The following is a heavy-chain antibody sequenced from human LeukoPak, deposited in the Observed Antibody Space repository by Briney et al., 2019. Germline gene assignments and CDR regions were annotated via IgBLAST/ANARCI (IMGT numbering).Heavy chain of an antibody. J-gene: IGHJ6*03. CDR2: IYYSGST. CDR1: GGSTSGYY. CDR3: ARVVPAANYYYYMDV. D-gene: IGHD2-2*01. V-gene: IGHV4-59*01. Sequence: PSGTLSLTCSVSGGSTSGYYWSWIRQPPGKGLEWIGYIYYSGSTNYNPSLKSRVTISVDTSKNQFSLKLSSVTAADTAVYYCARVVPAANYYYYMDVWGKGTTVTISS.